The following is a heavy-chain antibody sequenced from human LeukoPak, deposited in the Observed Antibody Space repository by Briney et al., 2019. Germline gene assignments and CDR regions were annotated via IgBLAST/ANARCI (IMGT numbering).Heavy chain of an antibody. CDR3: ARARGLYDSSGYPLDAFDI. Sequence: PSETLSLTCTVSGGSIGSYYWSWIRQPPGKGLEWIGYIYYSGSTNYNPSLKSRVTISVDTSKNQFSLKLSSVTAADTAVYYCARARGLYDSSGYPLDAFDIWGQGTMVTVSS. J-gene: IGHJ3*02. CDR1: GGSIGSYY. V-gene: IGHV4-59*01. CDR2: IYYSGST. D-gene: IGHD3-22*01.